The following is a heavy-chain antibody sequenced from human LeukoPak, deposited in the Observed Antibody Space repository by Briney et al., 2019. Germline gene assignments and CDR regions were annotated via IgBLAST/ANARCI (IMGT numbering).Heavy chain of an antibody. D-gene: IGHD3-22*01. CDR2: IYYSGST. CDR1: GGSVSSGSYY. Sequence: SETLSLTCTVSGGSVSSGSYYWSWIRQPPGKGLEWIGSIYYSGSTYYNPSLKSRVTISVDTSKNQFSLKLSSVTAADTAVYYCARITYYYDSSGYYLFDYWGQGTPVTVSS. V-gene: IGHV4-39*01. J-gene: IGHJ4*02. CDR3: ARITYYYDSSGYYLFDY.